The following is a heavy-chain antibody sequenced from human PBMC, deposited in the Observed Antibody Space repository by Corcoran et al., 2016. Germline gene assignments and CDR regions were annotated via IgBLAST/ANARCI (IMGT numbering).Heavy chain of an antibody. D-gene: IGHD6-25*01. Sequence: EVQLVESGGGLVQPGGSLILSCEASGFAFSTYWLPWVRQVPGKGLMWVSRITGDGSDTTYADSVKGRFTISRDNAENTLYLQMDSLRAEDTAVYYCARGGGWSSGWFVAFGFWGQGTMVTVSS. CDR3: ARGGGWSSGWFVAFGF. J-gene: IGHJ3*01. CDR1: GFAFSTYW. CDR2: ITGDGSDT. V-gene: IGHV3-74*03.